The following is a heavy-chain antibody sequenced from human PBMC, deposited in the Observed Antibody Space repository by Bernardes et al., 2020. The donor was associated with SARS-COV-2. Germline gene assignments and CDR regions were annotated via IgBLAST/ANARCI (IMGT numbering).Heavy chain of an antibody. CDR3: ATGRFGEAPFHH. CDR1: GGSFSAYY. J-gene: IGHJ1*01. V-gene: IGHV4-34*12. D-gene: IGHD3-10*01. CDR2: IIHSART. Sequence: SETLSLTCGFNGGSFSAYYWSWIRQSPGKGLQWIGEIIHSARTKYNPSLKSRVTISVDTSKKQFSVNLKSLTAADTAVYYCATGRFGEAPFHHWGQGTLVTVSS.